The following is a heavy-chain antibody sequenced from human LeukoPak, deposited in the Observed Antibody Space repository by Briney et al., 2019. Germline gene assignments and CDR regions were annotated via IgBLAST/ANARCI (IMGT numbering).Heavy chain of an antibody. CDR2: FYSGST. CDR1: GGSISSYH. Sequence: SETLSLTRTVSGGSISSYHWSWIRQPAGKGLERIGRFYSGSTNYKHSLKSRVTMSVDTSKNQFSLKLSSVPAADTPLYYCATDSRIMGPPGAFDYWGQGSLVTASS. J-gene: IGHJ4*02. D-gene: IGHD1-26*01. V-gene: IGHV4-4*07. CDR3: ATDSRIMGPPGAFDY.